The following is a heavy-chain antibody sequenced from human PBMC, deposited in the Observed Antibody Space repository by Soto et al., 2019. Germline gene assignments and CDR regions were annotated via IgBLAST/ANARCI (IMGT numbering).Heavy chain of an antibody. Sequence: SETLSLTCTVSGGSISSGGYYWSWIRQHPGKGLEWIGYIYHSGSTYYNPSLKSRVTISVDRSKNQFSLKLSSVTAADTAVYYCARSACSGGNCYWFLDYWGQGLLVTVSS. CDR1: GGSISSGGYY. D-gene: IGHD2-15*01. V-gene: IGHV4-30-2*01. J-gene: IGHJ4*02. CDR3: ARSACSGGNCYWFLDY. CDR2: IYHSGST.